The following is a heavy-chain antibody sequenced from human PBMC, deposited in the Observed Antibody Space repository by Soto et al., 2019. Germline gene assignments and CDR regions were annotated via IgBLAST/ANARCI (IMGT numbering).Heavy chain of an antibody. CDR2: INHSGST. CDR3: ARGRSPHGTMVRGVMYYYYGMDV. D-gene: IGHD3-10*01. V-gene: IGHV4-34*01. Sequence: SETLSLTCAVYGGSFSGYYWSWIRQPPGKGLEWIGEINHSGSTNYNPSLKSRVTISVDTSKNQFSLKLSSVTAADTAVYYCARGRSPHGTMVRGVMYYYYGMDVWGQGTTVT. CDR1: GGSFSGYY. J-gene: IGHJ6*02.